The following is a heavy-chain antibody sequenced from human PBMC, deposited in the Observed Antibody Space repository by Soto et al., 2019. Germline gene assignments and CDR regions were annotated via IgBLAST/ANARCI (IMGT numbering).Heavy chain of an antibody. Sequence: GGSLRLSCAASGFTFSTYNIHWVRQAPGKGLEWVAVSSYAGSNEYYADSVKGRFTISRDNSKNTLYLQMNSLRLEDTAIYYCVRGASAVASTYGFVYWGQGALVTVSS. CDR2: SSYAGSNE. CDR3: VRGASAVASTYGFVY. CDR1: GFTFSTYN. D-gene: IGHD2-15*01. V-gene: IGHV3-30-3*01. J-gene: IGHJ4*02.